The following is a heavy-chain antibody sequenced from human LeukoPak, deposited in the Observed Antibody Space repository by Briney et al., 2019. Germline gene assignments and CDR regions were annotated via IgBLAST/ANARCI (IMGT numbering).Heavy chain of an antibody. CDR1: GFTFTSSA. CDR2: IVVGSGNT. V-gene: IGHV1-58*01. CDR3: AVYYYGSGSLPYYYYYGMDV. J-gene: IGHJ6*02. D-gene: IGHD3-10*01. Sequence: SVKVSCKASGFTFTSSAVQWVRQARGQRLEWIGWIVVGSGNTNYAQKFQERITITRDMSTSTAYMELSSLRSEDTAVYYCAVYYYGSGSLPYYYYYGMDVWGQGTTVTVSS.